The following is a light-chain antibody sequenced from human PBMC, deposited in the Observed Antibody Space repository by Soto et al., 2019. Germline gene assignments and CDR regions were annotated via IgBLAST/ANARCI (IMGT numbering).Light chain of an antibody. V-gene: IGLV2-8*01. CDR1: SSDVGGYNY. Sequence: QSALTQPPSASGSPGQSVTISCTGTSSDVGGYNYVSWYQQHPGKAPKIMIYEVSKRPSGVPDRVSGSKSGNTASLTVSGLQSEDEADYYCSSYSGRNNWVFGGGTKLTVL. CDR2: EVS. J-gene: IGLJ3*02. CDR3: SSYSGRNNWV.